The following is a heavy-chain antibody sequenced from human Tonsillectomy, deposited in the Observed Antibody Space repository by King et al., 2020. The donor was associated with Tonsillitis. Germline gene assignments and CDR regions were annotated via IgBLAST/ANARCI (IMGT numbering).Heavy chain of an antibody. CDR2: IYYSGST. J-gene: IGHJ4*02. V-gene: IGHV4-59*01. CDR3: ARSNLPDILEDY. Sequence: VQLQESGPGLVKPSETLSLTCTVSGGSISSYYWSWIRQPPGKGLEWIGYIYYSGSTNYNPSLKSRVTISVDTSKNQFSLKLSSVTAADTAVYYCARSNLPDILEDYWGQGTLVTVSS. D-gene: IGHD2-15*01. CDR1: GGSISSYY.